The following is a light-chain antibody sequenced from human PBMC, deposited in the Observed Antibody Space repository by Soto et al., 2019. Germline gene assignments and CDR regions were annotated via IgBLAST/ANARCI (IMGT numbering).Light chain of an antibody. J-gene: IGKJ1*01. V-gene: IGKV3D-15*01. CDR1: QNIRSS. CDR2: GAS. CDR3: QHYNSYSEA. Sequence: EVVMTQSPASLSASPGESVTLSCRASQNIRSSLAWYQQRPGQAPRLLIYGASSRATGIPDRFSGSGSGTEFTLTISSLQPDDFATYYCQHYNSYSEAFGQGTKVDIK.